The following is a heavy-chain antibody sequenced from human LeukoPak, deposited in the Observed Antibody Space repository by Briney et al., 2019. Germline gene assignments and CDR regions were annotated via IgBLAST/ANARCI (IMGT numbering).Heavy chain of an antibody. V-gene: IGHV4-38-2*02. D-gene: IGHD1-26*01. Sequence: PSETLSLTCTVSGYSISSGYYWGWIRQPPGKGLEWIGSIYHSGSTYYNPSLKSRVTISVDTSKNQFSLKLSSVTAADTAVYYCAGNSGSYLYYYYYYVDVWGKGTTVTVSS. CDR3: AGNSGSYLYYYYYYVDV. CDR2: IYHSGST. CDR1: GYSISSGYY. J-gene: IGHJ6*03.